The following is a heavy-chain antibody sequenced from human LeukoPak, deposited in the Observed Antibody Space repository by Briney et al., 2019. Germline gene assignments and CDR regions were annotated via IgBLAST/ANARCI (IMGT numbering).Heavy chain of an antibody. CDR2: ITGSSGYT. V-gene: IGHV3-23*01. CDR3: AKTYYFDSSGYWSAYYFDK. Sequence: AGGSLRLSCAASGFTLSSYGMSSVRQAPGKGLEWVSSITGSSGYTYYADSVRGRFAISRDNSKNTVFLQMNSLRAEDTAVYYCAKTYYFDSSGYWSAYYFDKWGQGTHVTVSS. CDR1: GFTLSSYG. D-gene: IGHD3-22*01. J-gene: IGHJ4*02.